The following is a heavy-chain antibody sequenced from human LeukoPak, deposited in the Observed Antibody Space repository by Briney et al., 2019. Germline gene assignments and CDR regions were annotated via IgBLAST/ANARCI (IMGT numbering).Heavy chain of an antibody. J-gene: IGHJ6*02. CDR1: GFTFSSYW. V-gene: IGHV3-7*03. Sequence: GGSLRLSCAASGFTFSSYWMNWARQAPGKGLEWVASINHNGNVNYYVDSVKGRFTISRDNSKNSLYLQMSNLRAEGTAVYFCARGGGLDVWGQGATVTVSS. CDR2: INHNGNVN. D-gene: IGHD3-16*01. CDR3: ARGGGLDV.